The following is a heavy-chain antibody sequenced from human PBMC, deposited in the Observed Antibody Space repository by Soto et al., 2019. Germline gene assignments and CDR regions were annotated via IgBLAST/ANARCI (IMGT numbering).Heavy chain of an antibody. Sequence: SVKVSCKASGGTFSSYAISWLRQAPGQGLEWMGGIIPIFGTANYAQKFQGRVTITADKSTSTAYMELSSLRSEDTAVYYCARENLVRRFGELSPNWFDPWGQGTLVTVSS. CDR1: GGTFSSYA. V-gene: IGHV1-69*06. CDR3: ARENLVRRFGELSPNWFDP. J-gene: IGHJ5*02. CDR2: IIPIFGTA. D-gene: IGHD3-10*01.